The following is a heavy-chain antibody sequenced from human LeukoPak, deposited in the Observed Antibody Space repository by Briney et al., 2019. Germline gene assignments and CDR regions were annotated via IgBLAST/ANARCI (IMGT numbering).Heavy chain of an antibody. J-gene: IGHJ5*02. Sequence: ASVRVSCKDSGYTFNNYGIRWVRQAPGQGLEWVGWVSSYNGDTNYAQKFQGRVTMSTDTSTSTAYMELRSLTFDDTAIYYCAKDWHILTGRNCFDPWGQGTLVTVSS. V-gene: IGHV1-18*01. CDR1: GYTFNNYG. CDR2: VSSYNGDT. D-gene: IGHD3-9*01. CDR3: AKDWHILTGRNCFDP.